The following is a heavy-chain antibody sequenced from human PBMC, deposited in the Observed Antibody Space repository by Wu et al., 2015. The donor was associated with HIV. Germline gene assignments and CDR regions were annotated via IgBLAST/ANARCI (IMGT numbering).Heavy chain of an antibody. V-gene: IGHV1-69*12. CDR1: GGTFSSYA. CDR3: ARPGFPLSYSTAYYYANY. Sequence: QVQLVQSGAEVKKPGSSVRVSCKASGGTFSSYAINWVRQAPGQGLEWMGGIIPIFGTVKNAQKFQDRVTIIADESTSTVYMELSSLSSEDTAVYYCARPGFPLSYSTAYYYANYWGQGTLVTVSS. J-gene: IGHJ4*02. CDR2: IIPIFGTV. D-gene: IGHD3-22*01.